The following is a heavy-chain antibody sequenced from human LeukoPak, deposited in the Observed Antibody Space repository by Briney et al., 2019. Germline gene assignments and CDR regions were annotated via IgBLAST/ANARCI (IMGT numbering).Heavy chain of an antibody. Sequence: SETLSLTCIVSGGSISSYYWSWILQTPGKGLEWIGAVYYTGNAYYNPSLKSRVTISVDTSDNRFSLHLSSVNAADTAIYYCARLRALSGHRGAFDIWGQGTLVTVSS. CDR1: GGSISSYY. D-gene: IGHD5/OR15-5a*01. J-gene: IGHJ3*02. CDR3: ARLRALSGHRGAFDI. CDR2: VYYTGNA. V-gene: IGHV4-39*01.